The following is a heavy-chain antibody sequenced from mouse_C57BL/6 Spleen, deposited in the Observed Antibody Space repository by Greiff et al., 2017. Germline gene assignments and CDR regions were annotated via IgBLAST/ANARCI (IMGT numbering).Heavy chain of an antibody. D-gene: IGHD1-1*01. J-gene: IGHJ1*03. V-gene: IGHV1-55*01. Sequence: QVQLQQPGAELVKPGASVKMSCKASGFTFTSYWITWVKQRPGQGLEWIGDIYPGSGSTEYNEKFKGKATLTVDTSSSTAYMQLSSLTSEDSAVYYCARGYYGSSRYWYFDVWGTGTTVTVAS. CDR1: GFTFTSYW. CDR3: ARGYYGSSRYWYFDV. CDR2: IYPGSGST.